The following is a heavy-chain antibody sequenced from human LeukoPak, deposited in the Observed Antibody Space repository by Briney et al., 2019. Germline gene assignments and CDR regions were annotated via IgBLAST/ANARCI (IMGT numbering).Heavy chain of an antibody. CDR2: ITNDGSST. Sequence: GGSLRLSCAASGLTFSSHWMHWVRQAPGKGLVWVSRITNDGSSTTYADSVKGRFTISRDNAKNMLYLQVNSLRAEDTAVYYCARDAYYYDSSGYYTWYFDYWGQGTLVTVSS. V-gene: IGHV3-74*01. J-gene: IGHJ4*02. CDR1: GLTFSSHW. D-gene: IGHD3-22*01. CDR3: ARDAYYYDSSGYYTWYFDY.